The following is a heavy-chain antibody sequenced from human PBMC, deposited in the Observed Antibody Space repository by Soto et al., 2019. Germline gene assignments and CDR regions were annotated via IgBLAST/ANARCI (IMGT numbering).Heavy chain of an antibody. CDR3: ARDRRKWGDSPSEK. J-gene: IGHJ4*02. D-gene: IGHD2-21*02. CDR2: ISNDGTDR. CDR1: GFTFSRSA. Sequence: QVQLVESGGGVVQPGRSLRLSCAASGFTFSRSAMHWVRQAPGKGLEWVAAISNDGTDRYYADSVQGRFNISRDNSKNTLSLQMNSLRSEDTALYFCARDRRKWGDSPSEKWGQGTLVTVSS. V-gene: IGHV3-30*03.